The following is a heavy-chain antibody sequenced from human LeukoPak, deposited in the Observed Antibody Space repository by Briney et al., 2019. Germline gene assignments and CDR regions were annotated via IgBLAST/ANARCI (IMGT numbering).Heavy chain of an antibody. CDR1: GFTFVDNG. CDR2: INWNGGST. J-gene: IGHJ2*01. Sequence: PGGSLRLSCAAPGFTFVDNGRGRVRQAPARGLGWVSGINWNGGSTGYASSVKGRVTISTDNTKNSLYLQMNSPRAEDTALYYCARPSGGTAYGDFDLWGRGTLVTVSS. V-gene: IGHV3-20*04. D-gene: IGHD3-10*01. CDR3: ARPSGGTAYGDFDL.